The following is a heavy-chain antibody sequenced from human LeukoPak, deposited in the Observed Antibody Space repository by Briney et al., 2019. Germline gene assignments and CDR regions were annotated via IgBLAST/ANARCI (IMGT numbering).Heavy chain of an antibody. CDR2: ISYDGSNK. D-gene: IGHD5-24*01. CDR1: GFIFSHFW. V-gene: IGHV3-30*19. J-gene: IGHJ4*02. Sequence: GGSLRLSCKMSGFIFSHFWMSWVRQAPGKGLEWVAFISYDGSNKHYADSVKGRFTISRDNSKNTLYLQMNSLRPEDTAVYYCARARFGYNRGPFDYWGQGILVTVSS. CDR3: ARARFGYNRGPFDY.